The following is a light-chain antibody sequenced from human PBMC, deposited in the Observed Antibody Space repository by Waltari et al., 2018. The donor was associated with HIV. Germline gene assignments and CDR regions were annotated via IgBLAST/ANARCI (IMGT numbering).Light chain of an antibody. V-gene: IGLV2-11*01. CDR3: CSYAGNSDVV. CDR1: STAIAGYNY. CDR2: DVN. J-gene: IGLJ2*01. Sequence: QSALTQPHSVSGSPGQSVTISCTGTSTAIAGYNYVSWYRQFPGKAPSVIIHDVNRRPSWVPDRFSGSKSGNTASLTISGLQTDDEADYYCCSYAGNSDVVFGGGTTLTVL.